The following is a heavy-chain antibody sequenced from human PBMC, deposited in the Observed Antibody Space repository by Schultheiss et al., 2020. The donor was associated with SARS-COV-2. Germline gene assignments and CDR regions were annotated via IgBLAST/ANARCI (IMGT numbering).Heavy chain of an antibody. CDR3: ARDIVVVPAGSLLLRGGMDV. CDR1: GFTFDDYA. J-gene: IGHJ6*02. CDR2: ISWNSGSI. V-gene: IGHV3-9*01. D-gene: IGHD2-2*01. Sequence: SLKISCAASGFTFDDYAMHWVRQAPGKGLEWVSGISWNSGSIGYADSVKGRFTISRDNAKNSLYLQMNSLRAEDTALYYCARDIVVVPAGSLLLRGGMDVWGQGTTVTVSS.